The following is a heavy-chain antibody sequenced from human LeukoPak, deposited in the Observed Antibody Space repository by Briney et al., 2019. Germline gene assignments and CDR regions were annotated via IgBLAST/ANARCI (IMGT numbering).Heavy chain of an antibody. CDR1: GFTFSSYW. CDR3: ASPSSSGWYYYFDY. CDR2: IKQDGSEK. Sequence: GGSLRLSCAASGFTFSSYWMSWVRQAPGKGLEWVANIKQDGSEKYYADSVKGRFTISRDNAKNSLYLQMNSLRAEDTAVYYCASPSSSGWYYYFDYWGQGTLVTVSS. J-gene: IGHJ4*02. V-gene: IGHV3-7*01. D-gene: IGHD6-19*01.